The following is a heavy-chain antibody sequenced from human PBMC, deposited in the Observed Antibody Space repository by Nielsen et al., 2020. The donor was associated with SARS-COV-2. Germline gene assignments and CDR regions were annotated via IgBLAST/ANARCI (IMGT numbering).Heavy chain of an antibody. CDR2: IAPGDSCI. D-gene: IGHD3-22*01. J-gene: IGHJ4*02. V-gene: IGHV5-10-1*01. Sequence: VRQAPGKGLEWMGRIAPGDSCISYSPSFQGHVTISADKSTTTANLQWSGLKASDTAMYYCARHSYQYYYDSSGYYYFDSWGQGTQVTVSS. CDR3: ARHSYQYYYDSSGYYYFDS.